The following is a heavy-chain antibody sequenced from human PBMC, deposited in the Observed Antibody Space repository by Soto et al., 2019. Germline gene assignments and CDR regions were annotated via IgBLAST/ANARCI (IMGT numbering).Heavy chain of an antibody. D-gene: IGHD6-13*01. CDR3: ARPGYSSSWHGYGMDV. CDR2: IYPGDSDT. J-gene: IGHJ6*02. CDR1: GYSFTSYW. Sequence: PGESLKISCKGSGYSFTSYWIGWVRQMPGKGLEWMGIIYPGDSDTRYSPSFQGQVTISADKSISTAYLQWSSLNASDTAMYYCARPGYSSSWHGYGMDVWGQGTTVTVSS. V-gene: IGHV5-51*01.